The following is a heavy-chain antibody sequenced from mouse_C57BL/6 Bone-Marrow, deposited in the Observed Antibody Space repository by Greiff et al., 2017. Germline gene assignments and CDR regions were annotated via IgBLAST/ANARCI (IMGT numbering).Heavy chain of an antibody. D-gene: IGHD1-1*01. CDR1: GYTFTSYT. Sequence: LQESGAELARPGASVKMSCKASGYTFTSYTMNWVKQRPGQGLEWIGYINPSSGYPTYNQKFKDKATLTADNSSSTAYMKLRRLTSEDSAVYYCARGDYCVSSYSVWYFDVWGTGTTVTVSS. J-gene: IGHJ1*03. CDR2: INPSSGYP. V-gene: IGHV1-4*01. CDR3: ARGDYCVSSYSVWYFDV.